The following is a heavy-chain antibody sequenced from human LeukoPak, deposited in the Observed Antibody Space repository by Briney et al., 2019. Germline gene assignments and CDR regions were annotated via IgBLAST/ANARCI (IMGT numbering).Heavy chain of an antibody. CDR2: ISGSGGST. J-gene: IGHJ4*02. V-gene: IGHV3-23*01. CDR1: GFTFSSYA. CDR3: PKGGDYDILTGYYYYFDY. D-gene: IGHD3-9*01. Sequence: GGSLRLSCAASGFTFSSYAMSWVRQAPGKGLEWVSAISGSGGSTYYADSVKGRFTISRDNSKNTLYLQMNSLRAEDTAVYYCPKGGDYDILTGYYYYFDYWGQGTLVTVSS.